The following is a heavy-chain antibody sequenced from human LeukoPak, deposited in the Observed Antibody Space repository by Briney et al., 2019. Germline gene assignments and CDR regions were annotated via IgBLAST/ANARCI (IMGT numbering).Heavy chain of an antibody. CDR1: GFTFSNYW. V-gene: IGHV3-7*01. J-gene: IGHJ3*02. Sequence: GGSLRLSCVASGFTFSNYWMSWVRQVPGKGLEWVAYIKQDESEKYYVDSVKGRFTISRDNAKNSLYLQLNSLRAEDTAVYYCARGKAFDIWGQGTMVTVSS. CDR3: ARGKAFDI. CDR2: IKQDESEK.